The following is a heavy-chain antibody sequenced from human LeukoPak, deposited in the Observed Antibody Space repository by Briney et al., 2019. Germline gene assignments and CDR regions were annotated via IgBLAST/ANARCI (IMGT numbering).Heavy chain of an antibody. CDR1: GYTLTELS. D-gene: IGHD3-22*01. CDR2: FDPEDGET. Sequence: ASVTVSCKVSGYTLTELSMHWVRQAPGKGLEWMGGFDPEDGETIYAQKFQGRVTMTEDTSTDTAYMELSSLRSEDTAVYYCATWFIDVVIPSRPVYYFDYWGQGTLVTVSS. V-gene: IGHV1-24*01. CDR3: ATWFIDVVIPSRPVYYFDY. J-gene: IGHJ4*02.